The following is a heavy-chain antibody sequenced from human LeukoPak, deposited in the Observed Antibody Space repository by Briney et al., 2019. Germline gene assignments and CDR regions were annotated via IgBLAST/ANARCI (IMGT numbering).Heavy chain of an antibody. J-gene: IGHJ4*02. Sequence: ASVKVSCKASGYTFTGYYMHWVRQAPGQGLEWMGWINPNSGGTNYAQKFQGRVTMTRDTSISTAYMELSRLTSVDTAVYYCARGERGYSYGHFDYWGQGTLVTVSS. CDR3: ARGERGYSYGHFDY. D-gene: IGHD5-18*01. V-gene: IGHV1-2*02. CDR2: INPNSGGT. CDR1: GYTFTGYY.